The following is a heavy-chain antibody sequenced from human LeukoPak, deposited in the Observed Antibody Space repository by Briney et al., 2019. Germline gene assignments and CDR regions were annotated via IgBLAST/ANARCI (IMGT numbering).Heavy chain of an antibody. CDR3: ARSDCSGGSCYYFDY. D-gene: IGHD2-15*01. CDR1: GFTVSSNY. J-gene: IGHJ4*02. Sequence: GGSLRLSCAASGFTVSSNYMSWVRQAPGKGLEWVSVIYSGGSTYYADSVKGRFTISRDNSKNTLYLQMNSLRSDDTAVYYCARSDCSGGSCYYFDYWGQGTLATVSS. V-gene: IGHV3-53*05. CDR2: IYSGGST.